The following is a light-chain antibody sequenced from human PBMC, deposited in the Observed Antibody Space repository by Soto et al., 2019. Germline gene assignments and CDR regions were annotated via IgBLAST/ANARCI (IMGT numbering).Light chain of an antibody. CDR3: QSYDSSLSGQGV. J-gene: IGLJ1*01. CDR1: SSNIGAGYD. Sequence: QSALPQPPSVSGAPGQRVTISCAGSSSNIGAGYDVHWYQQLPGTAPKLLIYGNSNRPSGVPDRFSGSKSGTSASLAITGLQAEDEADYYCQSYDSSLSGQGVFGTGTKVTV. V-gene: IGLV1-40*01. CDR2: GNS.